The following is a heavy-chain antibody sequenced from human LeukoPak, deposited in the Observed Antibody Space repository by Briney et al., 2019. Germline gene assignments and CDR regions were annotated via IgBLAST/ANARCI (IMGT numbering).Heavy chain of an antibody. V-gene: IGHV3-48*04. CDR1: GFTFGSFS. CDR2: ISRDSDII. CDR3: ARDLNWKLDC. D-gene: IGHD1-20*01. J-gene: IGHJ4*02. Sequence: GGSLRLSCAASGFTFGSFSMNWVRQAPGWGLEYISYISRDSDIIYYADSVMGRFTISRDNAKNSMYLQMNSLRAEDTAVYYCARDLNWKLDCWGQGTLVTVSS.